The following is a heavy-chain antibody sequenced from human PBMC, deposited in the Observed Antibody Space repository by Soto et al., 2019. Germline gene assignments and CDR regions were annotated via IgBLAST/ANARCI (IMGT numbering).Heavy chain of an antibody. Sequence: TLSLTCAVSGVSISSGGYSWSWIRQPPGKGLEWIGYIYHSGSTYYNPSLKSRVTISVDRSKNQFSLKLSSVTAADTAVYYCARVPGLWGQGTLVTVSS. CDR2: IYHSGST. V-gene: IGHV4-30-2*01. J-gene: IGHJ4*02. D-gene: IGHD3-10*01. CDR3: ARVPGL. CDR1: GVSISSGGYS.